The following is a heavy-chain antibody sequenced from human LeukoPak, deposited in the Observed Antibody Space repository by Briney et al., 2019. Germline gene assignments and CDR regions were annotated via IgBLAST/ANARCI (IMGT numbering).Heavy chain of an antibody. D-gene: IGHD3-22*01. CDR1: GFTFSSYA. V-gene: IGHV3-64*01. Sequence: PGGSLRLSCAASGFTFSSYAMHWVRQAPGKGLEYVSAISSNGGSTYYANSVKSRFTISRDNSKNTLYLQMGSLRAEDMAVYYCARDNWVYDSSGYYSYYFDYWGQGTLVTVPS. J-gene: IGHJ4*02. CDR2: ISSNGGST. CDR3: ARDNWVYDSSGYYSYYFDY.